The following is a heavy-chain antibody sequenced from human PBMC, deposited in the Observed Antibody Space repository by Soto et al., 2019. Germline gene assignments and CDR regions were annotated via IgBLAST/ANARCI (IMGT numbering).Heavy chain of an antibody. CDR3: ARRLYDSGRFLLELDY. CDR1: GDSISSSNW. CDR2: IYHSGST. J-gene: IGHJ4*02. Sequence: QVQLQESGPGLEKPSGTLSLTCAVSGDSISSSNWWTWVRQPPGKGLEWIGEIYHSGSTNNNPSLKSRVTMSVDKSKNHFSLKLSSVTAADTAVYYCARRLYDSGRFLLELDYWGQGTLVTVSS. D-gene: IGHD3-10*01. V-gene: IGHV4-4*02.